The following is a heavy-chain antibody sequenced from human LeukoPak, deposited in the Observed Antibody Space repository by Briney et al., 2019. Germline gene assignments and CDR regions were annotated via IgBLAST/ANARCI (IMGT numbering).Heavy chain of an antibody. CDR3: ARDPGVMVRGGDYYYYYGMDV. V-gene: IGHV1-18*01. J-gene: IGHJ6*02. Sequence: ASVKVSCKASGYTFTSDGISWVRQAPGQGLEWMGWISAYNGNTNYAQKLQGRVTMTTDTSTSTAYMELRSLRSDDTAVYYCARDPGVMVRGGDYYYYYGMDVWGQGTTVTVSS. D-gene: IGHD3-10*01. CDR2: ISAYNGNT. CDR1: GYTFTSDG.